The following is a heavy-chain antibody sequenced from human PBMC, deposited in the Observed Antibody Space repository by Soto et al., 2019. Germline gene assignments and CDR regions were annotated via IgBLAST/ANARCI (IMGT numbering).Heavy chain of an antibody. D-gene: IGHD5-18*01. J-gene: IGHJ5*02. V-gene: IGHV4-59*01. CDR2: IYYSGST. CDR3: ARERDGYNFGWFDP. CDR1: GESFSVYY. Sequence: SETLSLTCGVYGESFSVYYWSWIRQPPGKGLEWIGYIYYSGSTNYNPSLKSRVTISVDTSKNQFSLKLSSVTAADTAVYYCARERDGYNFGWFDPWGQGTLVTVSS.